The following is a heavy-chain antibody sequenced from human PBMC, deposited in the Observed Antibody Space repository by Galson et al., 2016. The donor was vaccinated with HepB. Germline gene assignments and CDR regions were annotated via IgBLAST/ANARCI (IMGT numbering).Heavy chain of an antibody. V-gene: IGHV4-59*01. CDR2: IYYSGST. CDR3: ARLHGVVYFDL. J-gene: IGHJ2*01. CDR1: GDSISSYY. D-gene: IGHD3-10*01. Sequence: ETLSLTCTVSGDSISSYYWSWIRQPPGKELEWIGHIYYSGSTNYNPSLKSRVTISVDSSKNQFSLKLSSVTAADTAVYYCARLHGVVYFDLWGRGTLVTVSS.